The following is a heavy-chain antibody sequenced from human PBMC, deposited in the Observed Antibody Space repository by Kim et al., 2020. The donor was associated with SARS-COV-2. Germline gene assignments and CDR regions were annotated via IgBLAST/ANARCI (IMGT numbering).Heavy chain of an antibody. D-gene: IGHD1-26*01. CDR3: AKDLRIVGATSPILSFDY. CDR2: ISYDGSNK. J-gene: IGHJ4*02. CDR1: GFTFSSYG. Sequence: GGSLRLSCAASGFTFSSYGMHWVRQAPGKGLEWVAVISYDGSNKYYADSVKGRFTISRDNSKNTLYLQMNSLRAEDTAVYYCAKDLRIVGATSPILSFDYWGQGTLVTVSS. V-gene: IGHV3-30*18.